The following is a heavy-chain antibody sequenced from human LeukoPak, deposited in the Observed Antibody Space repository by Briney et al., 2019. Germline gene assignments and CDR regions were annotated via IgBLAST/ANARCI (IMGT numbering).Heavy chain of an antibody. CDR2: ISYDGSNK. J-gene: IGHJ4*02. Sequence: GRSLRLSCAASGFTFSSYAMHWVRQAPGKGLEWVAVISYDGSNKYYADSVKGRFTISRDNSKNTLYLQMNSLRAEDTAVYYCAGAPYYDYVWGSYRQPIYYFDYWGQGTLVTVSS. CDR3: AGAPYYDYVWGSYRQPIYYFDY. CDR1: GFTFSSYA. D-gene: IGHD3-16*02. V-gene: IGHV3-30-3*01.